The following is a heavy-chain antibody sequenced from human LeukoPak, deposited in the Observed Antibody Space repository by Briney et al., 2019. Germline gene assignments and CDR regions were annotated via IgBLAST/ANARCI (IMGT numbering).Heavy chain of an antibody. Sequence: SVKVSCKASGGTFSSYAISWVRQAHGQGLEWMGEIIPLFGTANYAQKFQGRVTITADESTSTAYMELSSLRSEDTAVYYCARDGRNCSGGSCYHLNNWFDPWGQGTLVTVSS. CDR3: ARDGRNCSGGSCYHLNNWFDP. CDR2: IIPLFGTA. J-gene: IGHJ5*02. CDR1: GGTFSSYA. V-gene: IGHV1-69*13. D-gene: IGHD2-15*01.